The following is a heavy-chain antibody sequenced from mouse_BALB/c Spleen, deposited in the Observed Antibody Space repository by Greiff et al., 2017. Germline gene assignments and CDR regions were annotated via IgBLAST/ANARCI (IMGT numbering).Heavy chain of an antibody. D-gene: IGHD2-1*01. CDR2: IYPGSGST. J-gene: IGHJ1*01. Sequence: LQQPGSELVRPGASVKLSCKASGYTFTSYWMHWVKQRHGQGLEWIGNIYPGSGSTNYDEKFKSKGTLTVDTSSSTAYMHLSSLTSEDSAVYYCTRSDYGNYWYFDVWGAGTTVTVSS. CDR3: TRSDYGNYWYFDV. V-gene: IGHV1S22*01. CDR1: GYTFTSYW.